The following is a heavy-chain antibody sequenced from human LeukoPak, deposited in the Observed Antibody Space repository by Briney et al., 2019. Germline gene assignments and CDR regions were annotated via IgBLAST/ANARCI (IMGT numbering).Heavy chain of an antibody. V-gene: IGHV1-2*02. D-gene: IGHD6-13*01. CDR1: GYTFTGYY. Sequence: ASVKVSCKASGYTFTGYYMHWVRQAPGQGLEWMGWINPNSGGTNYAQKFQGRVTMTRDTSISTAYMELSRLRSDDTAVYYCARDPPGIAAAAGDYWGQGTLVTVSS. J-gene: IGHJ4*02. CDR2: INPNSGGT. CDR3: ARDPPGIAAAAGDY.